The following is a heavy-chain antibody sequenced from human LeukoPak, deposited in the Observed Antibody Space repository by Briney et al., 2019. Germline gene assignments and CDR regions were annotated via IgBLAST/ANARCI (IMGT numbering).Heavy chain of an antibody. CDR1: GGSISSGDYY. D-gene: IGHD2-8*02. J-gene: IGHJ3*02. V-gene: IGHV4-30-4*08. CDR2: IYYSGST. Sequence: SETLSLTCTVSGGSISSGDYYWSWIRQPPGKGLEWIGYIYYSGSTYYNPSLKSRVTISVDTSKNQFSLKLSSVTAADTAVYYCARALTDGAFDIWGQGPMVTVSS. CDR3: ARALTDGAFDI.